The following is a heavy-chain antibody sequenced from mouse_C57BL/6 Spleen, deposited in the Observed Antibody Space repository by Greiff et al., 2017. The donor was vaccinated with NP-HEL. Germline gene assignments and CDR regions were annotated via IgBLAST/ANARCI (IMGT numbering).Heavy chain of an antibody. Sequence: QVQLQQPGAELVMPGASVKLSCKASGYTFTSYWMHWVKQRPGPGLEWIGEIDPSDSYTNYNQKFKGKSTLTVDKSSSTAYMQLSSLTSEDSAVYYCARSGYSGDAMDYWGQGTSVTVSS. CDR2: IDPSDSYT. V-gene: IGHV1-69*01. J-gene: IGHJ4*01. CDR3: ARSGYSGDAMDY. CDR1: GYTFTSYW.